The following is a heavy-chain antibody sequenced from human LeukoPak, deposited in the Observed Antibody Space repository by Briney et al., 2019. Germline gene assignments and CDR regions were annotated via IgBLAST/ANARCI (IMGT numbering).Heavy chain of an antibody. CDR3: DREIQGDEDFDY. D-gene: IGHD3-10*01. Sequence: GGSLRLSCAASRFTFSTYWMIWFRQAPGEGLEWVANIKQDGSEIYYVDSVKGRITISRDNAKNSLYLEMNSLRAEDTAVYYCDREIQGDEDFDYWGQGTLVTVSS. J-gene: IGHJ4*02. V-gene: IGHV3-7*01. CDR2: IKQDGSEI. CDR1: RFTFSTYW.